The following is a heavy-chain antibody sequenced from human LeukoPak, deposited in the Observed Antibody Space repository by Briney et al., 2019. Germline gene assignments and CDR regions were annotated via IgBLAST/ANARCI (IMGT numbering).Heavy chain of an antibody. D-gene: IGHD6-13*01. Sequence: PSETLSLTCAVYGGSFSGYYWSWIRQPPGKGLEWIGEINHSGSTNYNPPLKSRVTISVDTSKNQFSLKLSSVTAADTAVYYCARAGIAAAGDYWGQGTLVTVSS. V-gene: IGHV4-34*01. CDR3: ARAGIAAAGDY. CDR2: INHSGST. J-gene: IGHJ4*02. CDR1: GGSFSGYY.